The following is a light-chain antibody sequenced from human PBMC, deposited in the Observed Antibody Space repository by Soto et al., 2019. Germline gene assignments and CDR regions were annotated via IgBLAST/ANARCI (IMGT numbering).Light chain of an antibody. CDR2: GAS. Sequence: DIQMTQSPSSVSASIGVRVTVTCRASQDINRWLSWYQKKPGKAPRFLIYGASTLQSGVPSRFSGSGFGTDFTLTISSLQPEDFATYYCQQARAFPLTFGGGTKVEIK. CDR3: QQARAFPLT. J-gene: IGKJ4*01. CDR1: QDINRW. V-gene: IGKV1-12*01.